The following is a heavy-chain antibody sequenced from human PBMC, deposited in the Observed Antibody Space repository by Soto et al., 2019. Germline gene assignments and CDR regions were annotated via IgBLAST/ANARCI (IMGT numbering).Heavy chain of an antibody. Sequence: ASVKVSCKASGYTFTSYGISWVRQAPGQGLEWMGWTSAYNGNTNYAQKLQGRVTMTTDTSTSTAYMELRSLRSDDTAVYYCARDPLHYDSLTGCYGGGAFDIWGQGTMVTVSS. CDR1: GYTFTSYG. CDR2: TSAYNGNT. D-gene: IGHD3-9*01. CDR3: ARDPLHYDSLTGCYGGGAFDI. J-gene: IGHJ3*02. V-gene: IGHV1-18*01.